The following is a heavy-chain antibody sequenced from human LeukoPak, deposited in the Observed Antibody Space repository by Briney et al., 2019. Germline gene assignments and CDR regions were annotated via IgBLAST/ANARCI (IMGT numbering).Heavy chain of an antibody. CDR2: INTNTGNP. J-gene: IGHJ3*02. D-gene: IGHD5-18*01. Sequence: ASVKVSCKASGYTFTSYAMNWVRQAPGQGLEWMGWINTNTGNPTYAQGFTGRFVFSLDTSVSTAYLQWSSLKASDTAMYYCARRSVDTAMPGRGGAFDIWGQGTMVTVSS. V-gene: IGHV7-4-1*02. CDR3: ARRSVDTAMPGRGGAFDI. CDR1: GYTFTSYA.